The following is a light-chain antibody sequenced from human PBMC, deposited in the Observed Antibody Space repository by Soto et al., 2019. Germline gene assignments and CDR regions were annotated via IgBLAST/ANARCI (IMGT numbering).Light chain of an antibody. J-gene: IGKJ4*01. CDR1: QSVSGY. CDR2: DAS. CDR3: QQRSHWPYT. Sequence: EIVLTQAPATLSLSPGNRATLSCRASQSVSGYLAWYQQKPGQAPRLLIYDASNRATGIPARFSGSGSGTDFTLPITSLEPEDFAVYYCQQRSHWPYTFGGGTKVAI. V-gene: IGKV3-11*01.